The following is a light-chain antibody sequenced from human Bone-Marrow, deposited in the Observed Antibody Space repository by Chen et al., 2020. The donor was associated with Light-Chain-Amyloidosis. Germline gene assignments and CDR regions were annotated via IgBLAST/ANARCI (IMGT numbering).Light chain of an antibody. V-gene: IGLV3-25*03. CDR2: RDT. Sequence: SYELPHPPSASVSPRPTARDTCSGDDLPTKYAYWYQQKPGQAPALVIHRDTERPSGISERFSGSSSGTTATLTISGVQAEDEADYHCQSADSSGTYEVIFGGGTKLTVL. CDR3: QSADSSGTYEVI. CDR1: DLPTKY. J-gene: IGLJ2*01.